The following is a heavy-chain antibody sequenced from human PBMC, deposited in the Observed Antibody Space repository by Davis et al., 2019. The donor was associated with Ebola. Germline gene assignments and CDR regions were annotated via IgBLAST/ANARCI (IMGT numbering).Heavy chain of an antibody. Sequence: PGGSLRLSCAASGFTFDDYGMSWVRQAPGKGLEWVSGINWNGGSTGYADSVKGRFTISRDNAKNSLYLQMNSLRAEDTALYHCARDSRGFWSGYYTYWFDPWGQGTLVTVSS. CDR2: INWNGGST. V-gene: IGHV3-20*01. CDR1: GFTFDDYG. CDR3: ARDSRGFWSGYYTYWFDP. D-gene: IGHD3-3*01. J-gene: IGHJ5*02.